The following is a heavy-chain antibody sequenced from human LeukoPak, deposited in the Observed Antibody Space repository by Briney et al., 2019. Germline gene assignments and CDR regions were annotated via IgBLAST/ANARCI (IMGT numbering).Heavy chain of an antibody. CDR2: ISSSSSSYI. CDR3: ARDSAYYYDSSGPPAANSFDP. Sequence: PGGSLRLSCAASGFTFSSYSMNWVRQAPGKGLEWVSSISSSSSSYIYYADSVKGRFTISRDNAKNSLYLQMNSLRAEDTAVYYCARDSAYYYDSSGPPAANSFDPWGQGTLVTVSS. V-gene: IGHV3-21*01. J-gene: IGHJ5*02. CDR1: GFTFSSYS. D-gene: IGHD3-22*01.